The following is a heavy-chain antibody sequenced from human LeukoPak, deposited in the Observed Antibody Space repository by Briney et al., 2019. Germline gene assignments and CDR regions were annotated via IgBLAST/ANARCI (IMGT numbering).Heavy chain of an antibody. V-gene: IGHV4-30-2*01. Sequence: SETLSLTCTVSGGSISSGGYYWSWIRQPPGKGLEWIGYIYHSGSTYYNPSLKSRVTISVDRSKNQFSLKLSSVTAADTAVYYCARDLAGGWLPRGDAFDSWGQGTMVTVSS. J-gene: IGHJ3*02. CDR1: GGSISSGGYY. CDR2: IYHSGST. D-gene: IGHD5-12*01. CDR3: ARDLAGGWLPRGDAFDS.